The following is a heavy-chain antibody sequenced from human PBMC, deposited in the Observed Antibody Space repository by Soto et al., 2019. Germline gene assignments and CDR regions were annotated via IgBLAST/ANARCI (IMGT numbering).Heavy chain of an antibody. CDR2: IDWDDDK. V-gene: IGHV2-70*11. Sequence: SGPTLVNPTQTLTLTCTFSGFSLSTSGMCVSWIRQPPGKALEWLARIDWDDDKYYSTSLKTRLTISKDTSKNQVVLTMTNMDPVDTATYYCARSGSGYYLYYFDYWGQGTLVTSPQ. CDR1: GFSLSTSGMC. D-gene: IGHD3-22*01. CDR3: ARSGSGYYLYYFDY. J-gene: IGHJ4*02.